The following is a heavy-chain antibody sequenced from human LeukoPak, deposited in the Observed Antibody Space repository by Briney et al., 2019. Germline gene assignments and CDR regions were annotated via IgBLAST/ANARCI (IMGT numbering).Heavy chain of an antibody. CDR3: ARDPGYSFYRYYYYGMDV. Sequence: GGSLRLSCAASGFTFSSYAMHWVRQAPGKGLEWVAVISYDGSNKYYADSVKGRFTISRDNSKNTLYLQMSSLRAEDTAVYYCARDPGYSFYRYYYYGMDVWGQGTTVTVSS. J-gene: IGHJ6*02. CDR2: ISYDGSNK. V-gene: IGHV3-30-3*01. CDR1: GFTFSSYA. D-gene: IGHD5-18*01.